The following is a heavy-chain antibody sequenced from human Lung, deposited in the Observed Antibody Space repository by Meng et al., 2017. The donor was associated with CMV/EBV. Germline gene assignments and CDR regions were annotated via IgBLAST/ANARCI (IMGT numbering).Heavy chain of an antibody. D-gene: IGHD2-2*01. V-gene: IGHV4-59*01. Sequence: SXTLSLXCTVSGGSISSYYWSWIRQPPGKGLEWIGYIYYSGSTNYSPSLKSRVTISVDTSKNQFSLKLSSVTAADTAVYYCARDLGYCSSTSCYYYYGMDVXDQGXTVTVSS. CDR2: IYYSGST. J-gene: IGHJ6*02. CDR1: GGSISSYY. CDR3: ARDLGYCSSTSCYYYYGMDV.